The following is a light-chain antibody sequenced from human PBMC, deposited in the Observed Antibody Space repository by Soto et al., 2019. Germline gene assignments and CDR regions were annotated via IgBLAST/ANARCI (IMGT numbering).Light chain of an antibody. CDR3: QQHNNWPLT. CDR2: GAS. V-gene: IGKV3-15*01. J-gene: IGKJ4*01. CDR1: QSVSSN. Sequence: TLSVSPGERATLSCRASQSVSSNLAWYQQKPGQAPRLLIYGASTRATGIPARFSGSRSGPEFTLTIISLQSEDFATYYCQQHNNWPLTFGGGTKVDIK.